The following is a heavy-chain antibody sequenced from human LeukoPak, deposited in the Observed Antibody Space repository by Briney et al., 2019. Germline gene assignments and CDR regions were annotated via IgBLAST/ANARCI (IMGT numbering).Heavy chain of an antibody. CDR1: GFTFSSYG. CDR2: ISYDGSNK. V-gene: IGHV3-30*18. CDR3: AKDGRSGYNWFDP. D-gene: IGHD3-3*01. J-gene: IGHJ5*02. Sequence: GGSLRLSCAASGFTFSSYGMHWVRQAPGKGLEWVAVISYDGSNKYYADSVKGRFTISRDNSKNTLYLQMNSLRAEDTAVYYCAKDGRSGYNWFDPRGQGTLVTVSS.